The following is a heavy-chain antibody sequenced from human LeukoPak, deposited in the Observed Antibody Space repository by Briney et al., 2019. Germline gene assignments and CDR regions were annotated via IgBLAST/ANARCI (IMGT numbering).Heavy chain of an antibody. CDR2: IYYSGST. V-gene: IGHV4-39*01. J-gene: IGHJ4*02. Sequence: SETLSLTCTVSGGFISSSSYYWGWIRQPPGKGLEWIGSIYYSGSTYYNPSLKSRVTISVDTSKNQFSLKLSSVTAADTAVYYCARREWELLSLRDYWGQGTLVTVSS. D-gene: IGHD1-26*01. CDR1: GGFISSSSYY. CDR3: ARREWELLSLRDY.